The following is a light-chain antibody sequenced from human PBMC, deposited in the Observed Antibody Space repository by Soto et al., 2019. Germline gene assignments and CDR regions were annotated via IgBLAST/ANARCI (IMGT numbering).Light chain of an antibody. Sequence: ITCRASQSISSWLAWYQQKPGKAPKLLIYKASSLESGVPSRFSGSGSGTEFTLTISSLQPDDFATYYCQQYNSYSSTFGQGTRLEIK. J-gene: IGKJ5*01. CDR1: QSISSW. V-gene: IGKV1-5*03. CDR3: QQYNSYSST. CDR2: KAS.